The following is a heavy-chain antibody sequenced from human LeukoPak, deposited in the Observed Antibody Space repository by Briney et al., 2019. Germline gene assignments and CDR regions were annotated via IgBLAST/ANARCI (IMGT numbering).Heavy chain of an antibody. CDR2: IRSKAYGGTT. J-gene: IGHJ4*02. V-gene: IGHV3-49*04. CDR1: GFTFGDYA. CDR3: TREHYGSGSYYPPLDY. D-gene: IGHD3-10*01. Sequence: GGSLRLSCTASGFTFGDYAMSWVRQAPGKGLEWVGFIRSKAYGGTTGYAASVKGRFTISRDDSKSIAYLQMNSLKTEDTAVYYCTREHYGSGSYYPPLDYWGQGTLVTVSS.